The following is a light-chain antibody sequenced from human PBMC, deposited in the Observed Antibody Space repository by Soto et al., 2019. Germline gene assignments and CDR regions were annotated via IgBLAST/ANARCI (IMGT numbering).Light chain of an antibody. CDR3: QQRSNLPLT. V-gene: IGKV3-11*01. CDR2: DAS. CDR1: QSVSSY. Sequence: EIVLTQSPATLSLSPGERATLSCRASQSVSSYLAWYQEKPGQAPRLLIYDASNSATDIPARFSGRGSGIDFTLTIRSLEPEDFAVYYCQQRSNLPLTFGGGTKVEIK. J-gene: IGKJ4*01.